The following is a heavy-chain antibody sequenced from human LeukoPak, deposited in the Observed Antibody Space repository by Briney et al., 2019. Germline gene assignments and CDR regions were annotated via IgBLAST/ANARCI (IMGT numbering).Heavy chain of an antibody. CDR2: ISYDGSNK. CDR1: GFTFSSYA. V-gene: IGHV3-30-3*01. CDR3: ARDNSGSPYYFDY. J-gene: IGHJ4*02. Sequence: GGSLRLSCSASGFTFSSYAMHWVRQAPGKGLEWVAVISYDGSNKYYADSVKGRFTISRDNSKNTLYLQMNSLRAEDTAVYYCARDNSGSPYYFDYWGQGTLVTVSS. D-gene: IGHD1-26*01.